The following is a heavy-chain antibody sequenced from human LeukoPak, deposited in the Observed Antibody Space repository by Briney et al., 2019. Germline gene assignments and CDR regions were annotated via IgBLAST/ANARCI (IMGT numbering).Heavy chain of an antibody. J-gene: IGHJ3*01. V-gene: IGHV4-59*01. Sequence: PSETLSLTCTVSGGSISSYYWSWIRQPPGKGLEWIGYIYYSGSTNYNPSLKSRVTISVDTSKNQFSLKLSSVTAADTAVYYCASRDYYDSSTKFWGQGTMVTVSS. CDR2: IYYSGST. D-gene: IGHD3-22*01. CDR1: GGSISSYY. CDR3: ASRDYYDSSTKF.